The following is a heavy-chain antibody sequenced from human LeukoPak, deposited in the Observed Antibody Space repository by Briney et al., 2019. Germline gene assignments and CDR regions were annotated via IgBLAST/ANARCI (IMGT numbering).Heavy chain of an antibody. V-gene: IGHV3-7*01. Sequence: GGSLRLSCAASGFTFSSYWMSWVRQAPGKGLEWVANVKQDGSEKYYVDSVKGRFTISRDNAKDSLYLQMSSLRAEDTAVYYCARLQGDYTTYDYWGQGTLVTVSS. CDR1: GFTFSSYW. J-gene: IGHJ4*02. CDR2: VKQDGSEK. CDR3: ARLQGDYTTYDY. D-gene: IGHD4-17*01.